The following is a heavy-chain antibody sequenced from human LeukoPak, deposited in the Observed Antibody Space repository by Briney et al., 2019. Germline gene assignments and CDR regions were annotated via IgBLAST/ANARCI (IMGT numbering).Heavy chain of an antibody. CDR3: ARFGNPYYFDY. J-gene: IGHJ4*02. D-gene: IGHD1-14*01. CDR2: ISGSGGST. CDR1: GFTFSSYA. V-gene: IGHV3-23*01. Sequence: GGSLRLSCAASGFTFSSYAMSWVRQAPGKGLEWVSSISGSGGSTYYADSVKGRFTISRDNSKNTLYLQMNSLRAEDTAVYYCARFGNPYYFDYWGQGTLVTVSS.